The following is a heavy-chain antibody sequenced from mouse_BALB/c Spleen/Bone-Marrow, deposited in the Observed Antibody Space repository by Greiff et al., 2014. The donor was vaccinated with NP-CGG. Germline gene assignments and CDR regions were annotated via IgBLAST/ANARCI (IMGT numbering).Heavy chain of an antibody. J-gene: IGHJ3*01. CDR2: IFPVNADT. CDR3: ARFATGSFAY. D-gene: IGHD1-1*01. Sequence: QVQLQQSXAELVRPGSSVKISCKASGYVFTDYWMNWLRQRPGQGLEWIGQIFPVNADTNYKANFKDKVTLTADKSSTTAYMQLNSLTSEDSAVYFCARFATGSFAYWGQGTLVTVSA. V-gene: IGHV1-80*01. CDR1: GYVFTDYW.